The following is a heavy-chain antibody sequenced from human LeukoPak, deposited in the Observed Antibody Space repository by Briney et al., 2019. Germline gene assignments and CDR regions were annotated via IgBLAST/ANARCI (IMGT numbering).Heavy chain of an antibody. J-gene: IGHJ3*02. CDR1: GFTFDDYA. CDR2: ISWNSGSI. D-gene: IGHD3-9*01. V-gene: IGHV3-9*01. CDR3: ARVRGILGAFDI. Sequence: GGSLRLSCAASGFTFDDYAMHWVRQAPGKGLEWVSGISWNSGSIGYADSVKGRFTISRDNAKNSLYLQMNSLRAEDTAVYYCARVRGILGAFDIWGQGTMVTVSS.